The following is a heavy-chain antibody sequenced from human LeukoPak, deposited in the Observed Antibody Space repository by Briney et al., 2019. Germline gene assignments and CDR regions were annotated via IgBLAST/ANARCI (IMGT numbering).Heavy chain of an antibody. CDR3: ARPYQPLPGGAFDI. J-gene: IGHJ3*02. CDR2: IIPILGIA. V-gene: IGHV1-69*04. D-gene: IGHD2-2*01. Sequence: ASVKVSCKASGGTFSSYAISWVRQAPGQGLEWMGRIIPILGIANYAQKFQGRVTITADKSTSTAYMELSSLRSEDTAVYYCARPYQPLPGGAFDIWGQGTMVTVSS. CDR1: GGTFSSYA.